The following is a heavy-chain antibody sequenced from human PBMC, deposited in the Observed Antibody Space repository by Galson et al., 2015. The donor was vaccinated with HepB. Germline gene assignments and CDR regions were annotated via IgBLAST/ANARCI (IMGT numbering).Heavy chain of an antibody. D-gene: IGHD6-13*01. V-gene: IGHV3-23*01. CDR1: RFTLSNYV. CDR2: ISGSGGST. J-gene: IGHJ4*02. Sequence: SLRLSCAASRFTLSNYVMNWVRQAPGKGLEWVPSISGSGGSTYYAGSVKGRFTISRDNSRNTLYLQMNSLRAEDTAVYYCAKNSGSSWFVPYHFDSWGQGTLVTVSS. CDR3: AKNSGSSWFVPYHFDS.